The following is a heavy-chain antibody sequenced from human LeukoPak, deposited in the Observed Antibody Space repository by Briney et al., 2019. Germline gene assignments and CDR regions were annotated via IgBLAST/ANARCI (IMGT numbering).Heavy chain of an antibody. V-gene: IGHV1-69*04. J-gene: IGHJ6*02. D-gene: IGHD5-18*01. CDR2: IIPIFGIA. CDR3: AREVDTAMVMLADYYGMDV. CDR1: GGTFISYA. Sequence: SVKVSGKASGGTFISYAISWVRQAPGQGLEWMGRIIPIFGIANYAQKFQGRVTITADKSTSTAYMELSSLRSEDTAVYYCAREVDTAMVMLADYYGMDVWGQGTTVTVSS.